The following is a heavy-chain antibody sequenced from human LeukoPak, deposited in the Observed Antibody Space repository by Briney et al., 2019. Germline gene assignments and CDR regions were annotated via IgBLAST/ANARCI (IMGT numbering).Heavy chain of an antibody. J-gene: IGHJ6*03. Sequence: SETLSLTCTVSDSSISSGYYWDWIRQPPGKGLEWIGNIYQSESTYYNPSLKSRVTMSVDTSKNQVSLKLTSVTAADTAVYYCARQPGPYYYYYMDVWGKGTTVTVSS. D-gene: IGHD2-8*02. CDR2: IYQSEST. CDR3: ARQPGPYYYYYMDV. V-gene: IGHV4-38-2*02. CDR1: DSSISSGYY.